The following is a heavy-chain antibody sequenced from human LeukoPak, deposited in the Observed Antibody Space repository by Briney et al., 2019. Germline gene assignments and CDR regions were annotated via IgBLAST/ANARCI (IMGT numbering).Heavy chain of an antibody. J-gene: IGHJ4*02. CDR1: GYTFTGYY. V-gene: IGHV1-2*06. CDR2: INPNRGGT. D-gene: IGHD3-22*01. Sequence: ASVKVSCKASGYTFTGYYMHWVRQAPGQGREWMGRINPNRGGTNYAQKSQGRVTMTRDTSISTAYMELSRLRSDDTAVYYCARVTYSYDSSGPFDYWGQATLVTVSS. CDR3: ARVTYSYDSSGPFDY.